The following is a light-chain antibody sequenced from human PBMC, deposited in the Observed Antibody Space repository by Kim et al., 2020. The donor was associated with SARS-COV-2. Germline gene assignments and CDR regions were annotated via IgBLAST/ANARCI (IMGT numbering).Light chain of an antibody. CDR2: SAS. Sequence: DIQMTQSPSSLSASVGDRVTITCRASQTITTSVVWYQQKSGRAPKLLIYSASILESGVPSRFSGSGSGTDFTLTISSLEPEDFAIYYCQQSYSTPMTFGPGTKVDIK. V-gene: IGKV1-39*01. CDR3: QQSYSTPMT. J-gene: IGKJ3*01. CDR1: QTITTS.